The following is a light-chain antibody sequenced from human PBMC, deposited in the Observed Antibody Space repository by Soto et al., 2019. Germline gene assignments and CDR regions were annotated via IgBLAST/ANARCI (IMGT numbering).Light chain of an antibody. V-gene: IGKV1-39*01. CDR1: RNVSIY. CDR2: ATS. Sequence: EIPLTQSPSSLAASVGDRLTLTCRASRNVSIYLNWYQHKPGKGPTLLIHATSNLQIGVPSRFSGSGSGTEFTLTISSLEPEDFGTYYCQQSYSIPWTFGQGTKVEIK. CDR3: QQSYSIPWT. J-gene: IGKJ1*01.